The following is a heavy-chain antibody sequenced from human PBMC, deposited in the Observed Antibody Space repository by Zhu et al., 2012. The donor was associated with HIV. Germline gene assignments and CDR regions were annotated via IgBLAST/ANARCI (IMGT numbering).Heavy chain of an antibody. V-gene: IGHV4-30-4*08. CDR2: IYYSGST. CDR3: GRETLESLWIILGGGI. Sequence: QVQLQESGPGLVKPSQTLSLTCTVSGDSIISSDYYWSWIRQPPGKGLEWIGYIYYSGSTYYNPSLKSRVTISVDTSKNQFSLKLTSVTAADTAVYYCGRETLESLWIILGGGIWGRGTWSPSPQ. J-gene: IGHJ4*02. CDR1: GDSIISSDYY. D-gene: IGHD2/OR15-2a*01.